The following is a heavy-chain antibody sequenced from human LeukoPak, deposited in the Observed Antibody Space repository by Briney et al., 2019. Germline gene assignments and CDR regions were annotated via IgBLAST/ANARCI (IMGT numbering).Heavy chain of an antibody. CDR3: AKVGTTVVPIYYFDY. Sequence: GGSLRLSCAASGFTFSNAWMSWVRQAPGKGLEWVGRIKSKTDGGTTDYAAPVKGRFTISRDDSKNTLYLQMNSLRAEDTAVYYCAKVGTTVVPIYYFDYWGQGTLVTVSS. D-gene: IGHD4-23*01. CDR2: IKSKTDGGTT. J-gene: IGHJ4*02. CDR1: GFTFSNAW. V-gene: IGHV3-15*01.